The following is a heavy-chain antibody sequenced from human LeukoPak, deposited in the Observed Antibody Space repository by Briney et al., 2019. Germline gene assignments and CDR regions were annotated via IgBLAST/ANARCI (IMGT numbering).Heavy chain of an antibody. CDR3: ARDGRLDGYNGIVDN. J-gene: IGHJ4*02. Sequence: GESLRLSCAASGFTFSNYWMHWVRQAPGKGLVWVSSIKSNGRTTSYADSVKGRFTISRDNAKNTLYLQMNSLRVEDTAVYYCARDGRLDGYNGIVDNWGQGTLVTVSS. D-gene: IGHD5-24*01. V-gene: IGHV3-74*01. CDR2: IKSNGRTT. CDR1: GFTFSNYW.